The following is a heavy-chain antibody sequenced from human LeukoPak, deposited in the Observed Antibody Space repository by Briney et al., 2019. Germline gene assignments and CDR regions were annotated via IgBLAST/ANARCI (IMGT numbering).Heavy chain of an antibody. CDR1: GYTFSAYG. D-gene: IGHD2-2*01. CDR3: ARSQCPDSTSCYYFLYFDF. V-gene: IGHV1-18*01. Sequence: ASVKVSCKASGYTFSAYGITWVRQAPGQGLEWMAWTSGTGYNTDCTQRFQGRVSVTTDTSTSTAYLEVRSLRSEDTAIYYCARSQCPDSTSCYYFLYFDFWGQGTPVTVFS. CDR2: TSGTGYNT. J-gene: IGHJ4*02.